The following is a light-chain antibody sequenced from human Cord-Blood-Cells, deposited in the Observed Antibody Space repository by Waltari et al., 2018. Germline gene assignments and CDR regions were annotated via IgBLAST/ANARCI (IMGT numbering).Light chain of an antibody. CDR2: SNN. Sequence: QSVLTQPPSPSGPPWQRVTFPTSGSSSTIVSSTVNWYQQLPGTAPKLLIYSNNQRPSGVPDRFSGSKSGTSASLAISGLQSEDEADYYCAAWDDSLNGPVFGGGTKLTVL. CDR1: SSTIVSST. V-gene: IGLV1-44*01. CDR3: AAWDDSLNGPV. J-gene: IGLJ2*01.